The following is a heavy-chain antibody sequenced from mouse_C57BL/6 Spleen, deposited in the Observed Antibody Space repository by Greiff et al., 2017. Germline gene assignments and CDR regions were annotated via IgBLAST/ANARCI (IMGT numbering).Heavy chain of an antibody. CDR2: IYPGSGSA. J-gene: IGHJ4*01. CDR3: ASGGSDLYAMDY. CDR1: GYTFTSYW. Sequence: QVQLQQPGAELVKPGASVKMSCKASGYTFTSYWITWVKQRPGQGLEWIGDIYPGSGSANYNEKFKSKATLTVDTSSSTAYMQLSSLTSEDSAVYYCASGGSDLYAMDYWGQGTSVTVSS. V-gene: IGHV1-55*01.